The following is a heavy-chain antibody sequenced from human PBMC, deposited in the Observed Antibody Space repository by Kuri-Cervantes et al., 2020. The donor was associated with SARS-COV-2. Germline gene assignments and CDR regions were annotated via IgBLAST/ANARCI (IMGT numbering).Heavy chain of an antibody. CDR1: GGSISSHY. CDR3: ARDYYDSSGYLVEPGDY. J-gene: IGHJ4*02. CDR2: FYHSGNT. D-gene: IGHD3-22*01. V-gene: IGHV4-59*11. Sequence: ETLSLTCTVSGGSISSHYWSWIRQPPGKGLEWIGSFYHSGNTYYNPSLKSRVTISVDTSKNQFSLKLSSVTAADTAVYYCARDYYDSSGYLVEPGDYWGQGTLVTVSS.